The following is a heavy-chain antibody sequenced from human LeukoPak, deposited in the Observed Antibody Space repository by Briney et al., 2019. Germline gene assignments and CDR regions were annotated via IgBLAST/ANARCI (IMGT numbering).Heavy chain of an antibody. CDR1: GFTVSSNY. D-gene: IGHD6-19*01. V-gene: IGHV3-53*01. CDR2: IYSGGST. CDR3: ARVLTGRQWLSPYYYYYTDV. J-gene: IGHJ6*03. Sequence: GGSLRLSCAASGFTVSSNYMSWVRQAPGKGLEWVSVIYSGGSTYYADSVKGRFTISRDNSKNTLYLQMNSLRAEDTAVYYCARVLTGRQWLSPYYYYYTDVWGKGTTVTVSS.